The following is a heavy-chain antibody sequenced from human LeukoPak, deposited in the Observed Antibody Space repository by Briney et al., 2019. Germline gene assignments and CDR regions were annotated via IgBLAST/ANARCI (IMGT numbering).Heavy chain of an antibody. Sequence: SQTLSLTCTVSGDSISSGRYYWNWIRQPAGKGLEWIGRISSIGSTTYNPSLKSRVTISIDTSKKQFSLDLSAVSAPDPALYYCARSPSPRGYYFDLWGLGTVVAVSS. CDR2: ISSIGST. CDR1: GDSISSGRYY. D-gene: IGHD6-13*01. J-gene: IGHJ4*02. V-gene: IGHV4-61*02. CDR3: ARSPSPRGYYFDL.